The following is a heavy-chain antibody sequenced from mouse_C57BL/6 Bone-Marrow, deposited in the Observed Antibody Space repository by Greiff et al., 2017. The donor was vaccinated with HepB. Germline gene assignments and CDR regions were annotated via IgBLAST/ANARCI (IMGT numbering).Heavy chain of an antibody. D-gene: IGHD2-4*01. V-gene: IGHV1-81*01. CDR2: IYPRSGNT. Sequence: QVQLKQSGAELARPGASVKLSCKASGYTFTSYGISWVKQRTGQGLEWIGEIYPRSGNTYYNEKFKGKATLTADKSSSTAYMELRSLTSEDSAVYFCARGWGLRRRGYYAMDYWGQGTSVTVSS. J-gene: IGHJ4*01. CDR1: GYTFTSYG. CDR3: ARGWGLRRRGYYAMDY.